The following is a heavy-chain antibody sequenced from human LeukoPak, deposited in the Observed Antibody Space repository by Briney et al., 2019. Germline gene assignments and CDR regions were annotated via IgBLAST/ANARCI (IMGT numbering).Heavy chain of an antibody. Sequence: SETLSLTCAVYGGSFSGYYWSWIRQPPGKGLEWIGEINHSGSTNYNPSLKSRVTISVDTSKNQFSLKLSSVTAADTAVYYCARLPGGSGSSDYWGQGTLVTVSS. CDR1: GGSFSGYY. D-gene: IGHD3-10*01. CDR2: INHSGST. V-gene: IGHV4-34*01. CDR3: ARLPGGSGSSDY. J-gene: IGHJ4*02.